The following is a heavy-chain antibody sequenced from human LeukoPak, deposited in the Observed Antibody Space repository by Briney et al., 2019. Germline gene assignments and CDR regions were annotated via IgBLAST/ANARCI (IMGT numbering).Heavy chain of an antibody. D-gene: IGHD3-10*01. CDR2: IYYSGST. CDR1: GGSISSYY. J-gene: IGHJ4*02. Sequence: SETLSLTCTVSGGSISSYYWSWIRQPPGKGLEWIGYIYYSGSTNYNPSLKSRVTISVDTSKNQFSLKLSSVTAADTAVYYCARGLTRTYYYGSGSYYPSRINYFDYWGQGTLVTVSS. CDR3: ARGLTRTYYYGSGSYYPSRINYFDY. V-gene: IGHV4-59*12.